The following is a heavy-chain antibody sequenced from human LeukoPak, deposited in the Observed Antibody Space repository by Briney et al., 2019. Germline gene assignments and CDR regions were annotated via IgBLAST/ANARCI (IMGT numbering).Heavy chain of an antibody. V-gene: IGHV3-43D*04. J-gene: IGHJ4*02. CDR3: AKDYYGSGSYYNGYFDY. Sequence: GGSLRLSCAASGFTFDDYAMHWVRHAPGKGLEWVSLISWDGGSTYYADSVKGRFTISRDNSKNSLYLQMNSLRAEDTALYHCAKDYYGSGSYYNGYFDYWGQGTLVTVSS. CDR2: ISWDGGST. D-gene: IGHD3-10*01. CDR1: GFTFDDYA.